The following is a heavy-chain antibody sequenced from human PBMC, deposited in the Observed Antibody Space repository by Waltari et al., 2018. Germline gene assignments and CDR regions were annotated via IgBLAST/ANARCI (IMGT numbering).Heavy chain of an antibody. CDR3: ARARSIAARRARYYYYYYMDV. Sequence: QVQLQQWGAGLLKPSETLSLTCAVYGGSFSGYYWSWIRQPPGKGLEWIGEINHSGSTNYNPSLKSRVTISVDTSKNQFSLKLSSVTAADTAVYYCARARSIAARRARYYYYYYMDVWGKGTTVTISS. CDR1: GGSFSGYY. V-gene: IGHV4-34*01. D-gene: IGHD6-6*01. J-gene: IGHJ6*03. CDR2: INHSGST.